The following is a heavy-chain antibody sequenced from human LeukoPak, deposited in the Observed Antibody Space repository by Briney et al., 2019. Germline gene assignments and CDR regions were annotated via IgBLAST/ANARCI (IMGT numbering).Heavy chain of an antibody. Sequence: ASVKVSCKASGYTFTSYGISWVRQAPGQGLEWMGWISTYNGNTYYAQKLQGRVTMTTDTSTSTAYMELRSLRSDDTAMYYCARDKKLVGWHHGNSVGYWGQGTLVTVSS. V-gene: IGHV1-18*01. J-gene: IGHJ4*02. CDR2: ISTYNGNT. CDR1: GYTFTSYG. D-gene: IGHD4-23*01. CDR3: ARDKKLVGWHHGNSVGY.